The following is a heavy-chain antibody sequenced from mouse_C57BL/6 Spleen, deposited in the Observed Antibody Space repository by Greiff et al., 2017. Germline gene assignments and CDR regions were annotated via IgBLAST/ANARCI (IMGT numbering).Heavy chain of an antibody. CDR2: INYDGSST. D-gene: IGHD2-4*01. Sequence: DVKLVESEGGLVQPGSSMKLSCTASGFTFSDYYMAWVRQVPEKGLEWVANINYDGSSTYYLDSLKSRFIISRDNAKNILYLQMSSLKSEDTATYYCARGYDYGCFDYWGQGTTLTVSS. V-gene: IGHV5-16*01. J-gene: IGHJ2*01. CDR3: ARGYDYGCFDY. CDR1: GFTFSDYY.